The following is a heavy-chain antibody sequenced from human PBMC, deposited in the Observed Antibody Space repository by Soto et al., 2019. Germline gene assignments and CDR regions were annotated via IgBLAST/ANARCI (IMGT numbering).Heavy chain of an antibody. V-gene: IGHV5-51*01. D-gene: IGHD3-22*01. J-gene: IGHJ3*01. CDR1: GYSFTAHW. CDR3: ARQARSYSRAYSNDAFDV. CDR2: IYPGDSDT. Sequence: GESLKISCQGSGYSFTAHWIGWVRQMPGKGLEWMGSIYPGDSDTRYSPSFQGQVTISADKSINTAYLQWNSLKASDTAMYYCARQARSYSRAYSNDAFDVWGQGTMVTVSS.